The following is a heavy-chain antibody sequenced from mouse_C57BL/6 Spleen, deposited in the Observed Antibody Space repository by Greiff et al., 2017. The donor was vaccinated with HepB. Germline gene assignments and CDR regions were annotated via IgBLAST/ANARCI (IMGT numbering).Heavy chain of an antibody. CDR1: GYTFTSYW. V-gene: IGHV1-7*01. Sequence: QVQLQQSGAELAKPGASVKLSCKASGYTFTSYWMHWVKQRPGQGLEWIGYINPSSGYTKYNQKFKDKATLTADKSSSTAYMQLSSLTYEDSAVYYCARSLEDYYYAMDYWGQGTSVTVSS. J-gene: IGHJ4*01. D-gene: IGHD1-2*01. CDR3: ARSLEDYYYAMDY. CDR2: INPSSGYT.